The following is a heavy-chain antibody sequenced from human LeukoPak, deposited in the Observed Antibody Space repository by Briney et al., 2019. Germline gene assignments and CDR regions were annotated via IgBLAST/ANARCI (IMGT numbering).Heavy chain of an antibody. CDR3: AKGPIAAADFDY. Sequence: PGGSLRLSCAASGFTFSSYSMNWVRQAPGKGLEWVSSISSSSSYIYYADSVKGRFTISRDNAKNSLYLQMNSLRAEDTAVYYCAKGPIAAADFDYWGQGTLVTVSS. V-gene: IGHV3-21*01. CDR2: ISSSSSYI. CDR1: GFTFSSYS. D-gene: IGHD6-13*01. J-gene: IGHJ4*02.